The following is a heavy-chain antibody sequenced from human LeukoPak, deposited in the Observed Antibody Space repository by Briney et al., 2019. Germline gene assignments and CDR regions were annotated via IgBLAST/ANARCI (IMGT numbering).Heavy chain of an antibody. CDR2: IYYSGST. D-gene: IGHD2-15*01. CDR3: ARGRFRNSVVVARFDP. CDR1: GGSISSYY. Sequence: SETLSLTCTVSGGSISSYYWSWIRQPPGKGLEWIGYIYYSGSTNYNPSLKSRVTISVDTSKNQFSLKLSSVTAADTAVYYCARGRFRNSVVVARFDPWGQGTLVTVSS. V-gene: IGHV4-59*01. J-gene: IGHJ5*02.